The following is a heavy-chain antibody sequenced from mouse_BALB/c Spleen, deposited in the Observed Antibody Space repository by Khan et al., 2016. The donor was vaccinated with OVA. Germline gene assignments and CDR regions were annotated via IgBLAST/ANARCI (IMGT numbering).Heavy chain of an antibody. CDR3: ASGGYWYFDV. J-gene: IGHJ1*01. V-gene: IGHV9-3-1*01. CDR1: GYTFTNYG. D-gene: IGHD1-1*02. Sequence: QIQLVQSGPELKKPGETVKISCTASGYTFTNYGMNWVKQAPGKGLKWMGWINTYTGEPTYADDFKGRFAFSLETSASTAYLQINNHKNDDTATYFCASGGYWYFDVWGAGTTVTVSS. CDR2: INTYTGEP.